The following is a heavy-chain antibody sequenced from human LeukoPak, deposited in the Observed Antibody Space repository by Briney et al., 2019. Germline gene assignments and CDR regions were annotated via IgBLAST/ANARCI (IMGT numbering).Heavy chain of an antibody. D-gene: IGHD4-17*01. CDR1: GGSISSGGYY. V-gene: IGHV4-31*03. CDR3: ARETFLYGDYGENYYYGMDV. J-gene: IGHJ6*02. CDR2: IYYSGST. Sequence: SETLSLTCTVSGGSISSGGYYWSWIRQHPGKGLEWIGYIYYSGSTYYNPSLKSRVTISVDTSKNEFSLKLSSVTAADTAVYYCARETFLYGDYGENYYYGMDVWGQGTTVTVSS.